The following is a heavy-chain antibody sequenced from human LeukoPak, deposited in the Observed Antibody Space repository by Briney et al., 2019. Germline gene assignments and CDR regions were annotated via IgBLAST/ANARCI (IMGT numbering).Heavy chain of an antibody. J-gene: IGHJ4*02. CDR2: IYSGGST. D-gene: IGHD3-22*01. CDR1: GFTVSSNY. Sequence: GGCLRLSCAASGFTVSSNYMSWVRQAPGKGLEWVSVIYSGGSTYYADSVKGRFTISRDNSKNTLYLQMNSLRAEDTAVYYCARARVGDSSGYYYFDYWGQGTLVTVSS. V-gene: IGHV3-66*01. CDR3: ARARVGDSSGYYYFDY.